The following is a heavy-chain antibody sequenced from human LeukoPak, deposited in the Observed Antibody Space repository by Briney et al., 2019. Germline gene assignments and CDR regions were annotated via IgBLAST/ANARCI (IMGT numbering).Heavy chain of an antibody. J-gene: IGHJ4*02. V-gene: IGHV3-21*01. CDR3: AREGDHYDILTGSPPDY. CDR1: GFTFSSYS. Sequence: PGGSLRLSCAASGFTFSSYSMNWVRQAPGKGLEWVSSISSSSSYIYYADSVKGRFTISRDNAKNSLYLQMNSLRAEDTAVYYCAREGDHYDILTGSPPDYWGQGTLVTVSS. CDR2: ISSSSSYI. D-gene: IGHD3-9*01.